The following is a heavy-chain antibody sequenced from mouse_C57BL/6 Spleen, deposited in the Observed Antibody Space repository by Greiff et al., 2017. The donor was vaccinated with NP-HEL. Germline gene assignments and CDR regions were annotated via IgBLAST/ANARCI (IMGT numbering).Heavy chain of an antibody. CDR3: ARWGSWLRRGDKDYAMGD. V-gene: IGHV1-50*01. J-gene: IGHJ4*01. CDR2: FDPFDCCT. Sequence: VQLQQPGAELVKPGASVKLSCKASGYTFTSYWMQWVKQRPGQGLEWIGEFDPFDCCTNYNQKFKGKATLTVDTSSSTAYMQLSSLTSEDSAVYYCARWGSWLRRGDKDYAMGDWGQGASVTVSS. CDR1: GYTFTSYW. D-gene: IGHD2-2*01.